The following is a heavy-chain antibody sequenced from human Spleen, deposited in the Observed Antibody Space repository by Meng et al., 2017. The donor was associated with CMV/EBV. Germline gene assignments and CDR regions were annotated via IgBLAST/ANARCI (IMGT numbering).Heavy chain of an antibody. CDR3: ARSVVVPAAMGIDY. J-gene: IGHJ4*02. Sequence: GGSLKISCAASGFTFSSYAMQWVRQAPGKGLEWVAVISYDGTIKHYADSVKGRFTISRDNSQNMLYLDMNSLRAEGTAIYYCARSVVVPAAMGIDYWGQGTLVTVSS. CDR2: ISYDGTIK. V-gene: IGHV3-30-3*01. D-gene: IGHD2-2*01. CDR1: GFTFSSYA.